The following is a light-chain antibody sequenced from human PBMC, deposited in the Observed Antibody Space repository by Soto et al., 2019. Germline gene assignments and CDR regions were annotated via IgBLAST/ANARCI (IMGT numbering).Light chain of an antibody. CDR2: EVS. CDR3: SSYAGRNSYVV. CDR1: SSDVCGYNY. J-gene: IGLJ2*01. Sequence: QSALTQPPSASGSPGQSVTISCTGTSSDVCGYNYVSWYQQHPGKAPKLMIYEVSKRPSGVPDRFSGSKSGNTASLTVSGLQAEDEADYYCSSYAGRNSYVVFGGGTKLTVL. V-gene: IGLV2-8*01.